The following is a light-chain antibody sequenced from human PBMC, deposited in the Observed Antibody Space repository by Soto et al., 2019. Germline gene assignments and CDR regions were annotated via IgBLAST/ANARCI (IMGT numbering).Light chain of an antibody. Sequence: QSVLTQPASVSGSPGQSFTISCTGTSSDVGAYHSVSWYQQHPGKDPKLIIFDVSNRPSGVSNPFSGSKSGNTASLTISGRQAEDEAAYACSSFADTGTVMFGGGTKLTVL. V-gene: IGLV2-14*03. CDR3: SSFADTGTVM. CDR1: SSDVGAYHS. CDR2: DVS. J-gene: IGLJ3*02.